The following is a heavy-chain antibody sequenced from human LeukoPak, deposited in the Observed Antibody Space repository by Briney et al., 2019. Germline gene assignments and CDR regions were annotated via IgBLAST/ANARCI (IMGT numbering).Heavy chain of an antibody. CDR2: IRQDGGEI. V-gene: IGHV3-7*01. Sequence: GGSLRLSCTGSGFMFNAYWMTWVRKAPGMGLEWVGNIRQDGGEIFYVDSVRGRFTISRDNAKNSLYLQMNSLRAEDTAVYYCARDVEYSYGYEYYYYGMDVWGQGTTVTVSS. J-gene: IGHJ6*02. CDR3: ARDVEYSYGYEYYYYGMDV. D-gene: IGHD5-18*01. CDR1: GFMFNAYW.